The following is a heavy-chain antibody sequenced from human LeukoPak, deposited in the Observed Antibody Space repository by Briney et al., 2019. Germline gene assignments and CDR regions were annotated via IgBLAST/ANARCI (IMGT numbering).Heavy chain of an antibody. CDR2: IYYSGST. D-gene: IGHD3-22*01. J-gene: IGHJ4*02. CDR1: GGSISSYY. Sequence: SETLSLTCTVSGGSISSYYWSWIRQPPGKGLEWIGYIYYSGSTNYNPSLKSRVTISVDTSKNQFSLKLSSVTAADTAVYYCVRYGYYDSRGYHFDYWGQGTLVTVSS. V-gene: IGHV4-59*08. CDR3: VRYGYYDSRGYHFDY.